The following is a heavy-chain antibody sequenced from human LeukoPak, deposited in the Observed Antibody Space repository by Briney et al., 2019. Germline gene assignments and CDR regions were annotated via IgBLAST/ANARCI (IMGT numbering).Heavy chain of an antibody. V-gene: IGHV4-39*01. CDR2: IYYSGST. Sequence: SETLSLTCTVSGGSISSSSYYWGWIRQPPGKGLEWIGSIYYSGSTYYNPSLKSRVTISVDTSKNQFSLKLSSVTAADTAVYYCARLTGYCSSTSCYTRTQFDYWGQGTLDTVSS. D-gene: IGHD2-2*02. CDR3: ARLTGYCSSTSCYTRTQFDY. J-gene: IGHJ4*02. CDR1: GGSISSSSYY.